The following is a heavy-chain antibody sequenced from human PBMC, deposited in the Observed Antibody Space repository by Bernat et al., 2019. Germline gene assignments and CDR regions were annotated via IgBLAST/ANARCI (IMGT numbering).Heavy chain of an antibody. V-gene: IGHV3-74*01. CDR3: ARGSASAWTDDAFDI. CDR2: INGDGVRT. CDR1: GFSFSSYW. D-gene: IGHD6-19*01. J-gene: IGHJ3*02. Sequence: EVQLVESGGGLVQPGGSLRVSCAASGFSFSSYWMHWVRQAPGEGLVWVSCINGDGVRTRDADSVKGRFTISRDNAKDTLYLQMNSLRAEDTAVYCCARGSASAWTDDAFDIWGQGTVVTVSS.